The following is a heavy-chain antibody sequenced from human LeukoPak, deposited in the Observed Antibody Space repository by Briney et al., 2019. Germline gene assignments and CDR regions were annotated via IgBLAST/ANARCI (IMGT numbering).Heavy chain of an antibody. CDR2: IRYDGSNK. CDR3: AKDREKYSGVAFDI. Sequence: GGSLRLSCAASGFTFSSYAMHWVRQAPGKGLEWVAFIRYDGSNKYYADSVKGRFTISRDNSKNTLYLQTNSLRAEDTAVYYCAKDREKYSGVAFDIWGQGTMVTVSS. J-gene: IGHJ3*02. V-gene: IGHV3-30*02. CDR1: GFTFSSYA. D-gene: IGHD2-21*01.